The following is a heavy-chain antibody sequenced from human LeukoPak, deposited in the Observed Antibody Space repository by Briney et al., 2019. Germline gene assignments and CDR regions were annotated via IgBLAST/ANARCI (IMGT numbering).Heavy chain of an antibody. D-gene: IGHD3-3*01. CDR1: GEPISSYY. CDR2: TYCNGNT. Sequence: SETLSLTCLVSGEPISSYYWSWIRQAPGRGPEYIGYTYCNGNTNYNPSLKSRVTISVDASKNQFSLKVDSVSAADTAVYYCARGDYDFWSGNWRFDPWGQGTLVTVSS. V-gene: IGHV4-59*01. CDR3: ARGDYDFWSGNWRFDP. J-gene: IGHJ5*02.